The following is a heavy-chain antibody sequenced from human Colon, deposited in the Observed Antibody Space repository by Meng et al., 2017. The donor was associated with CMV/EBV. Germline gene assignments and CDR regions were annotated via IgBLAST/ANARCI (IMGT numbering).Heavy chain of an antibody. CDR1: AFRFNSYN. Sequence: GESLKISCVASAFRFNSYNIHWVRQPLGKGLEWVAMTSDDGINKYYGDFVKGRFTVSRDNSKNTVYLQMNGLTGEDTAVYYCARAPPKERHNYYYGMDVWGQGTAVTVSS. V-gene: IGHV3-30*04. D-gene: IGHD5-24*01. CDR2: TSDDGINK. CDR3: ARAPPKERHNYYYGMDV. J-gene: IGHJ6*02.